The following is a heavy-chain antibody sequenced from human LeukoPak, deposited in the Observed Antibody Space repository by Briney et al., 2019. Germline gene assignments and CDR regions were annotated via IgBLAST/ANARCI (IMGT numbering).Heavy chain of an antibody. D-gene: IGHD6-13*01. CDR3: ARMSGYSSSYGY. J-gene: IGHJ4*02. V-gene: IGHV3-30*03. Sequence: GGSLRLSCAASGFTFSSYGMHWVRQAPGKGLEWVAVISYDGSNKYYADSAKGRFTISRDNSKNTLYLQMNSLRAEDTAVYYCARMSGYSSSYGYWGQGTLVTVSS. CDR1: GFTFSSYG. CDR2: ISYDGSNK.